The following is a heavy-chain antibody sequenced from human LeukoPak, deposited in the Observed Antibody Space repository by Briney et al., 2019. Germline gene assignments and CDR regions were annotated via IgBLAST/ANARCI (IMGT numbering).Heavy chain of an antibody. CDR1: GYTFTSYG. CDR2: ISAYNGNT. J-gene: IGHJ6*02. V-gene: IGHV1-18*01. Sequence: GASVKVSCKASGYTFTSYGISWVRQAPGQGLEWMGWISAYNGNTNYAQKLQGRVTMTTDTSTSTAYMELRSLRSDDTAVYYCARHIIDSSGMVPTGYYGMDVWGQGTTVTVSS. D-gene: IGHD6-19*01. CDR3: ARHIIDSSGMVPTGYYGMDV.